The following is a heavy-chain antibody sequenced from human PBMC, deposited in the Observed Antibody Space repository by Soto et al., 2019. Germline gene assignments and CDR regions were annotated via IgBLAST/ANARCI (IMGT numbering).Heavy chain of an antibody. V-gene: IGHV5-10-1*01. CDR1: GYSFTSYW. CDR3: ASGGVPAAIGGGYYYGMDV. J-gene: IGHJ6*02. Sequence: GESLKISCKGSGYSFTSYWISWVRQMPGKGLEWMGRIDPSDSYTNYSPSFQGHVTISADKSISTAYLQWSSLKASDTAMYYCASGGVPAAIGGGYYYGMDVWGQGTTVTVSS. D-gene: IGHD2-2*01. CDR2: IDPSDSYT.